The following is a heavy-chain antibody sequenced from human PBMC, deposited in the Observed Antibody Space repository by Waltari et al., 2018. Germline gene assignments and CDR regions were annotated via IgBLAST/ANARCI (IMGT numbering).Heavy chain of an antibody. CDR1: GFTLGDYA. CDR3: TRGGIVVVVAATTADAFDI. CDR2: IRSKAYGGTT. V-gene: IGHV3-49*03. J-gene: IGHJ3*02. Sequence: EVQLVESGGGLVQPGRSLRLSCTASGFTLGDYAMSWFRQAPGKGLEGVGFIRSKAYGGTTEYAASVKGRFTISRDDSKSIAYLQMNSLKTEDTAVYYCTRGGIVVVVAATTADAFDIWGQGTMVTVSS. D-gene: IGHD2-15*01.